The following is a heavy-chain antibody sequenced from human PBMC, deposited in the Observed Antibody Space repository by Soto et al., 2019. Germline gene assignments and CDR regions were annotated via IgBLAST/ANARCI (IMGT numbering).Heavy chain of an antibody. Sequence: GASVKVSCKASGYTFTSYAMHWVRQAPGQRLERMEWINAGNGNTKYSQKFQGRVTITRDTSASTAYMELSSLRSEDTAFYYCARGGYDILTGYQYYFDYWGQGTLVTVSS. J-gene: IGHJ4*02. V-gene: IGHV1-3*01. CDR3: ARGGYDILTGYQYYFDY. CDR1: GYTFTSYA. CDR2: INAGNGNT. D-gene: IGHD3-9*01.